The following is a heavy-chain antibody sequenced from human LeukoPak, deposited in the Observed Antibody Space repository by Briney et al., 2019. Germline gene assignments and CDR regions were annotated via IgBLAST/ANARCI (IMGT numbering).Heavy chain of an antibody. CDR1: GFTFSSYG. CDR2: IRYDGSNK. D-gene: IGHD2-2*01. CDR3: AKDYGRRYCSSTSCPNWFDP. Sequence: GGSLRLSCAASGFTFSSYGMPWVRQAPGKGLEWVAFIRYDGSNKYYADSVKGRFTISRDNSKNTLYLQMNSLRAEDTAVYYCAKDYGRRYCSSTSCPNWFDPWGQGTLVTVSS. V-gene: IGHV3-30*02. J-gene: IGHJ5*02.